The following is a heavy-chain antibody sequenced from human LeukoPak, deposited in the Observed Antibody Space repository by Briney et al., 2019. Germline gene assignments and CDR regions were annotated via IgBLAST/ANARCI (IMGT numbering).Heavy chain of an antibody. J-gene: IGHJ4*02. CDR2: IYPGDSDT. D-gene: IGHD4-17*01. Sequence: GESLKISCKGSGYSFGSYWIGWVRQMPGKGLEWMGIIYPGDSDTRYSPSFQGQVTISAEKSIKTAYLQWSSLKASDTAMYYCASSTAVTTHYFDFWGQGTLVTVSS. CDR3: ASSTAVTTHYFDF. V-gene: IGHV5-51*01. CDR1: GYSFGSYW.